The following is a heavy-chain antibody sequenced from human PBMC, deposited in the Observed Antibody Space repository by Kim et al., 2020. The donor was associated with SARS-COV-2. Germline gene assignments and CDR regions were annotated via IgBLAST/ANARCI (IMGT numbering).Heavy chain of an antibody. Sequence: SETLSLTCTVSGGSISSSSYYWGWIRQPPGKGLEWIGSIYYSGSTYYNPSLKSRVTISVDTSKNQFSLKLSSVTAADTAVYYCASLDYYGSGSYYPLPSFDYWGQGTLVTVSS. V-gene: IGHV4-39*01. D-gene: IGHD3-10*01. CDR3: ASLDYYGSGSYYPLPSFDY. J-gene: IGHJ4*02. CDR1: GGSISSSSYY. CDR2: IYYSGST.